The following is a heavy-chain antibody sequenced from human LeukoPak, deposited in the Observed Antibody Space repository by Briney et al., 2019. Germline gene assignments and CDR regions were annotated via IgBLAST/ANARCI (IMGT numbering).Heavy chain of an antibody. CDR2: ISSSGSTI. V-gene: IGHV3-11*04. CDR1: GFTFSDYY. Sequence: GGSLRLSCAASGFTFSDYYMSWIRQAPGKGLEWVSYISSSGSTIYYADSVKGRFTISRDNAKNSLYLQMNSLRAEDTAVYYCASYGGTTISYYYYYYMDVWGKGTTVTVSS. J-gene: IGHJ6*03. CDR3: ASYGGTTISYYYYYYMDV. D-gene: IGHD1-7*01.